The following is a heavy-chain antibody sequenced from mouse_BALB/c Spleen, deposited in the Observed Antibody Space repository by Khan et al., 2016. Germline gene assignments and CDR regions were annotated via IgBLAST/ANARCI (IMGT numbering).Heavy chain of an antibody. CDR3: ANYGSSYCYFDV. D-gene: IGHD1-1*01. J-gene: IGHJ1*01. CDR1: GFNIKDTY. Sequence: VQLKQSGAELVKPGASVKLSCTASGFNIKDTYMHWVKQRPEKGLEWIGRIDPANGNTKYDPKFQGKATITADTSSNTAYLQLSSLTSEDTAVYYCANYGSSYCYFDVWGAGTTVTVSS. V-gene: IGHV14-3*02. CDR2: IDPANGNT.